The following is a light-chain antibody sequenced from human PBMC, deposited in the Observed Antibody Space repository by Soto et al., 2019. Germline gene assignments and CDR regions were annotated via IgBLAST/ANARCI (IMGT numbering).Light chain of an antibody. CDR3: QQYNNWPLT. J-gene: IGKJ4*01. CDR2: GAS. Sequence: EIVMTQSPAILSVSPGERATLSCRASQSVSSYLAWYQQKPGQAPRLLIYGASTRATGLPARFSGSGSGTEFTLTISSLQSEDFAVYYCQQYNNWPLTFGGGTKVEIK. CDR1: QSVSSY. V-gene: IGKV3-15*01.